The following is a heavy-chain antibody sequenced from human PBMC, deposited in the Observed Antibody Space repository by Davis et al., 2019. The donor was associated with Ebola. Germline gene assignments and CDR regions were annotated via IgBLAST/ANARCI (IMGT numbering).Heavy chain of an antibody. J-gene: IGHJ3*02. CDR3: ARLTVTTPGAFDI. CDR1: GYTFTSYW. Sequence: QVSCKGSGYTFTSYWIAWVRQVPGKGLEWMGSIYPGDSDTRYSPSLQGQVTIPADKSISTAYLQWSSLKAPDTAMYYCARLTVTTPGAFDIWGQGTMVTVSS. D-gene: IGHD4-17*01. V-gene: IGHV5-51*01. CDR2: IYPGDSDT.